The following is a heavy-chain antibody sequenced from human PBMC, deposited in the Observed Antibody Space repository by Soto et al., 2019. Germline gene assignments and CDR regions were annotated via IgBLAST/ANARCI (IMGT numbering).Heavy chain of an antibody. CDR2: ISRDWGST. D-gene: IGHD4-17*01. Sequence: PGGSLRLSCAASGFTFSSYAMHWVRQAPGKGLEYVSSISRDWGSTYYANSVKGRFTISRDDSNNTLYLQMGSLRDEDMAVYFCARRPVTYYFDYWGQGTLVTVS. V-gene: IGHV3-64*01. CDR3: ARRPVTYYFDY. J-gene: IGHJ4*02. CDR1: GFTFSSYA.